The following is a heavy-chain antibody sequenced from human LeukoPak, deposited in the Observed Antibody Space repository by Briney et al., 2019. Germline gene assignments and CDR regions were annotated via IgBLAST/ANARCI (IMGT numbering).Heavy chain of an antibody. D-gene: IGHD3-22*01. Sequence: PSETLSLTCTVSGGXISSYYCSWIRQPPGKGLKWIGYIYYSGSTNYNPSLKSRVTISVGTSKNQFSLKLSSVTAADTAVYYCARDQGYYYDSSGFDYWGQGTLVTVSS. V-gene: IGHV4-59*01. CDR2: IYYSGST. J-gene: IGHJ4*02. CDR1: GGXISSYY. CDR3: ARDQGYYYDSSGFDY.